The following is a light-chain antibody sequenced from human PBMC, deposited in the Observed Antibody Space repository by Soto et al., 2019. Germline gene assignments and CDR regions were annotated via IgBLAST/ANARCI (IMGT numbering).Light chain of an antibody. V-gene: IGKV1-17*01. CDR1: QGIRND. CDR2: AAS. J-gene: IGKJ4*01. Sequence: DIRLSQSQSSRSASVGDRVGLTCRASQGIRNDLGWHQQQPGKAPQRLIYAASSLQSGVPSRFSGSGSGTDFTLTSSSLQPEDFATYYCQQLNSYPLTFGEGTKVDIK. CDR3: QQLNSYPLT.